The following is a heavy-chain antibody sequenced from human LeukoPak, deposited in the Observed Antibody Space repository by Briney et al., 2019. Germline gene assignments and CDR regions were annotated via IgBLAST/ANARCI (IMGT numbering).Heavy chain of an antibody. CDR3: ASMEGFYDSSGYGYFDY. CDR1: GGSISSSSYY. V-gene: IGHV4-39*07. J-gene: IGHJ4*02. Sequence: SETLSLTCTVSGGSISSSSYYWGWIRQPPGKGLEWIGSIYFSGTTNYNPSLKSRVTISVDTSKNQFSLKLSSVTAADTAVYYCASMEGFYDSSGYGYFDYWGQGTLVTVSS. D-gene: IGHD3-22*01. CDR2: IYFSGTT.